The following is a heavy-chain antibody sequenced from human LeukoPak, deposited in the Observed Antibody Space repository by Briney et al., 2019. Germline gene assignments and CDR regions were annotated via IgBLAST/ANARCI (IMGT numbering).Heavy chain of an antibody. CDR3: AGVVAASYYYYYGMDV. D-gene: IGHD2-15*01. V-gene: IGHV4-59*01. J-gene: IGHJ6*02. CDR1: GGSISSYY. CDR2: IYYSGST. Sequence: SGTLSLTCTVSGGSISSYYWSWIRQPPGKGLEWIGYIYYSGSTNYNPSLKSRVTISVDTSKNQFSLKLSSVTAADTAVYYCAGVVAASYYYYYGMDVWGQGTTVTVSS.